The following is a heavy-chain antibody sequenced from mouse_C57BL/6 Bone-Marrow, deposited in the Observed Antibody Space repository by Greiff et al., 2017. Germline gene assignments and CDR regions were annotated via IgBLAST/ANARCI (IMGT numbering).Heavy chain of an antibody. V-gene: IGHV1-81*01. J-gene: IGHJ3*01. CDR3: ASPYDLFAY. Sequence: VQGVESGAELARPGASVKLSCKASGYTFTSYGISWVKQSTGQGLEWIGEIYPRSGNTYYNEKFKGKATLTADKSSSTAYMELRSLTSEDSAVYFCASPYDLFAYWGQGTLVTVSA. D-gene: IGHD2-4*01. CDR2: IYPRSGNT. CDR1: GYTFTSYG.